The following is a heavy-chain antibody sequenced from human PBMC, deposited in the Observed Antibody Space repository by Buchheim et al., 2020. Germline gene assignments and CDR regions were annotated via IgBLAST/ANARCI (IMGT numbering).Heavy chain of an antibody. Sequence: EVHLLESGGGVVQPGGSLKLSCAGAGFSFNSFAMHWVRQAPGKGLEWVSALDGGGSSTYYADSVKGRFTISRDNSRDTLYLRMKTLRVEDTTVYSYAKALRRMFTATFDSWGQGTL. D-gene: IGHD3-10*02. CDR3: AKALRRMFTATFDS. J-gene: IGHJ4*02. CDR2: LDGGGSST. V-gene: IGHV3-23*01. CDR1: GFSFNSFA.